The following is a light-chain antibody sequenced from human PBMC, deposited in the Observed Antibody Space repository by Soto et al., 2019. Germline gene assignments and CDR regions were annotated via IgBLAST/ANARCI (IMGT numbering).Light chain of an antibody. V-gene: IGKV1-5*03. CDR2: KAS. J-gene: IGKJ1*01. Sequence: DIPMTQTPSTRSACLGGRVTITCRASQRISSWLAWYQQKPGKAPKLLIYKASSLESGVPSRFSGSGSGTEFTLTISSLQTDDVATYYCQKYNSYSWTCGQGTKVEI. CDR3: QKYNSYSWT. CDR1: QRISSW.